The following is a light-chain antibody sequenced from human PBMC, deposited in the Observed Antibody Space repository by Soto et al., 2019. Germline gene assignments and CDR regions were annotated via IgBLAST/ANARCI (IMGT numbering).Light chain of an antibody. CDR1: QSVSSN. J-gene: IGKJ2*01. Sequence: EIAITHSPPTLSLCPVDKGTLSCRASQSVSSNVAWYQQKPGQAPRLLIYAASARATGIPARFSGSGSGTDFTLTISSLQSEDFAVYYCQQYNNWLYTFGQGTKVDIK. CDR3: QQYNNWLYT. V-gene: IGKV3-15*01. CDR2: AAS.